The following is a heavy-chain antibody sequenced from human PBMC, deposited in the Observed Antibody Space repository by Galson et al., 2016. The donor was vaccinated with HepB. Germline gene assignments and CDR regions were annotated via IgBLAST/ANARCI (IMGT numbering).Heavy chain of an antibody. D-gene: IGHD2-21*02. CDR1: GYTFTNYG. CDR3: ARWDGGSGGHCYDYDY. J-gene: IGHJ4*02. CDR2: ISAYNGET. V-gene: IGHV1-18*01. Sequence: SVKVSCKASGYTFTNYGIGWVRQAPGQGLEWMGWISAYNGETDSAQKFQGRITMTTDASTGTAYMELRTLRSDDTAVYYCARWDGGSGGHCYDYDYWGQGTLVTVSS.